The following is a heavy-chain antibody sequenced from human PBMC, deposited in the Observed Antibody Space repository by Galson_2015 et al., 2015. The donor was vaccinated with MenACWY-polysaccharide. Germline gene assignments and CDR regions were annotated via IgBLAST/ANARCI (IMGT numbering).Heavy chain of an antibody. CDR2: ITSSSSPI. CDR3: ARDGRDYNFLSGWDAFDI. V-gene: IGHV3-48*02. D-gene: IGHD3-3*01. Sequence: SLRLSCAASGFIFSDYSMNWVRQAPGKGLEWVSFITSSSSPIYYADSVRGRFTISRDNAKNSLYLQMSSLRDEDTAVYYCARDGRDYNFLSGWDAFDIWGQGTMVTVSS. CDR1: GFIFSDYS. J-gene: IGHJ3*02.